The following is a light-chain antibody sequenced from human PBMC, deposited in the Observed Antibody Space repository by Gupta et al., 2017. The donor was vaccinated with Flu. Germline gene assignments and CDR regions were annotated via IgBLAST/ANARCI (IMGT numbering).Light chain of an antibody. Sequence: EIAMTQSPATLSVSPGERATLTCSASQSVSSNLAWYQQKPGQAPRLLIYGASTRATGIPARFSGSGSGTEFTLTISSLQSEDFAVYYCQQYNNRPHTFGQGTKVEIK. CDR2: GAS. CDR3: QQYNNRPHT. CDR1: QSVSSN. V-gene: IGKV3-15*01. J-gene: IGKJ1*01.